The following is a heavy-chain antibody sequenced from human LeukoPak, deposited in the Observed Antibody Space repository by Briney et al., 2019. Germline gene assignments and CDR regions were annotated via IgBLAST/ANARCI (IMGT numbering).Heavy chain of an antibody. V-gene: IGHV1-69*10. CDR3: ARDHSRARPICSAGSCPSDY. CDR1: GGTFSSYA. J-gene: IGHJ4*02. CDR2: IIPILGIA. D-gene: IGHD2-15*01. Sequence: GASVTVSCKASGGTFSSYAISWVRQAPGQGLEWMGWIIPILGIANYAQKFQGRVTITADKSTSTAYMELSSLRSEDTAVYYCARDHSRARPICSAGSCPSDYWGQGTLVTVSS.